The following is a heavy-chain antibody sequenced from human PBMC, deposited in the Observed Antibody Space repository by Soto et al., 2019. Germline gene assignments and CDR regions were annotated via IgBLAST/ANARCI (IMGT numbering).Heavy chain of an antibody. CDR3: ARDRDKGGNSDGSAP. CDR1: GYSFTTYW. J-gene: IGHJ5*02. CDR2: IYPGDSRT. Sequence: GESLKISCKGFGYSFTTYWIAWVRHMPGIGLEWMGIIYPGDSRTRYSPSFQGQVTISADKSIGTAYLQWSSLKASDTAVYYCARDRDKGGNSDGSAPWGQGPRVTVSP. V-gene: IGHV5-51*01. D-gene: IGHD4-4*01.